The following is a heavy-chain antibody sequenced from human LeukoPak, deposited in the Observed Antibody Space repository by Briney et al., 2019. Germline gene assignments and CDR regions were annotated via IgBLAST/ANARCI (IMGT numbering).Heavy chain of an antibody. J-gene: IGHJ4*02. D-gene: IGHD6-13*01. CDR1: GFTFSGYS. CDR3: AKGFSGIAAAGSVY. Sequence: GGSLRLSCAASGFTFSGYSMNWVRQAPGKGLEWVAVISYDGSSKYYADSVKGRFTISRDNSKNTLYLQMNSLRTEDTAVYYCAKGFSGIAAAGSVYWGQGTLVTVSS. V-gene: IGHV3-30*18. CDR2: ISYDGSSK.